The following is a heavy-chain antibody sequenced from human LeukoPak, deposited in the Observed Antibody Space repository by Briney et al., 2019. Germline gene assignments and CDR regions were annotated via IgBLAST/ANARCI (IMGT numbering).Heavy chain of an antibody. J-gene: IGHJ4*02. CDR3: VKGGFTYYDD. CDR1: GFTFDYSA. D-gene: IGHD3-22*01. CDR2: INTGDIT. V-gene: IGHV3-23*01. Sequence: GGSLRLSCAASGFTFDYSAMTWVRQAPEKGLEWVSTINTGDITFYANSVKGRFTISRDNSKNALFLQMNSLRAEDTAIYYCVKGGFTYYDDWGQGALVTVSS.